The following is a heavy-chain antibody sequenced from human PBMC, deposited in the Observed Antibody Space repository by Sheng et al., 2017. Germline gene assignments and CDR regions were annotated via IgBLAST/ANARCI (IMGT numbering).Heavy chain of an antibody. J-gene: IGHJ6*03. V-gene: IGHV3-30*04. CDR3: ARGGSSGSRDYYYYYMDV. CDR1: GFTFSDYT. Sequence: DLEESGGGVVQPGRSLRLSCEASGFTFSDYTMHWVRQAPGKGLEWVTLISYAGSKNHADSVKGRFTISRDNSKNTFYLQMNSLRAEDTAVYYCARGGSSGSRDYYYYYMDVWGQGTTVTVSS. D-gene: IGHD3-10*01. CDR2: ISYAGSK.